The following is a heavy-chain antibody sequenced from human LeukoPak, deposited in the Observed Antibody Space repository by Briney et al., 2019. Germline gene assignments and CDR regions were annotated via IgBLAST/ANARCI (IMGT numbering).Heavy chain of an antibody. CDR2: ISGSGGGT. CDR1: GFTFSSYA. V-gene: IGHV3-23*01. Sequence: GGSLRLSRAASGFTFSSYAVSWVRQAPGKGLEWVSAISGSGGGTYYADSVKGRFTISRDNSKNTLYLQMNSLSTEDTAVYYCAKTTSGYSSGRYPGWPVDYWGQGTLVTVSS. J-gene: IGHJ4*02. D-gene: IGHD6-19*01. CDR3: AKTTSGYSSGRYPGWPVDY.